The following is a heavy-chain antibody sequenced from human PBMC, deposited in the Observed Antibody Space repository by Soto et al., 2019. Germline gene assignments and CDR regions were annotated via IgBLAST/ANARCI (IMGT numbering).Heavy chain of an antibody. D-gene: IGHD6-19*01. J-gene: IGHJ6*02. Sequence: QVQLVQSGAEVKKPGASVKVSCKASGYTFTSYDINWVRQATGQGLEWMGRMNPNSGNTGYAQKFQGRVTMTRNTSISTAYMELSSLRSEDTAVYYCAREYSSGWYYYYYGMDVWGQGTTVTVSS. CDR3: AREYSSGWYYYYYGMDV. CDR1: GYTFTSYD. V-gene: IGHV1-8*01. CDR2: MNPNSGNT.